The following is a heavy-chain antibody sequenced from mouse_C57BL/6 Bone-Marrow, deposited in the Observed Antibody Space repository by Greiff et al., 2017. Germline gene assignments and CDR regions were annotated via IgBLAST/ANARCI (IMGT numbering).Heavy chain of an antibody. V-gene: IGHV5-9-1*02. CDR3: TRDRDYYGSRGAMDY. D-gene: IGHD1-1*01. CDR2: ISSGGDYI. J-gene: IGHJ4*01. CDR1: GFTFSSYA. Sequence: EVKLEESGEGLVKPGGSLKLSCAASGFTFSSYAMSWVRQTPEKRLEWVAYISSGGDYIYYADTVKGRFTISRDNARNTLYLQMSSLKSEDTAMYYCTRDRDYYGSRGAMDYWGQGTSVTVSS.